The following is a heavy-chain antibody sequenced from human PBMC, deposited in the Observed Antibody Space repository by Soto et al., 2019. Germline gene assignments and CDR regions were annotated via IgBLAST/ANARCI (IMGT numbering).Heavy chain of an antibody. J-gene: IGHJ4*02. D-gene: IGHD1-26*01. CDR2: ISYSGNT. CDR3: ARVLSGSSLFDY. V-gene: IGHV4-59*01. CDR1: GGSISSDY. Sequence: PSETLSLTCTVSGGSISSDYWCWIRQPPGKGLEWIGYISYSGNTNYNPSLKSLVTISVDTSKKQFSLKLRSVTAADTAVYYCARVLSGSSLFDYWGQGMLVTVS.